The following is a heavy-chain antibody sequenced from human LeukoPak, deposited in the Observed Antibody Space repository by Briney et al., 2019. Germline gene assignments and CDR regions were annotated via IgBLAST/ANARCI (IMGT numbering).Heavy chain of an antibody. V-gene: IGHV4-59*01. J-gene: IGHJ4*02. CDR1: GGSISSYY. D-gene: IGHD3-22*01. CDR2: IYYSGST. CDR3: ARILYDSSGYPPPGFDY. Sequence: PSETLSLTCTVSGGSISSYYWSWLRQPPGKGLEWIGYIYYSGSTNYNPSLKSRVTISVDTSKNQFSLKLSSVTAADTAVYYCARILYDSSGYPPPGFDYWGQGTLVTVSS.